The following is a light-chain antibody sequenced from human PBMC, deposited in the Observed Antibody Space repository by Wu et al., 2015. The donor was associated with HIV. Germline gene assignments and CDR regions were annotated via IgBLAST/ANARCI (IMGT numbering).Light chain of an antibody. V-gene: IGKV3-20*01. CDR2: GAS. J-gene: IGKJ2*01. CDR1: QSITSNF. CDR3: QQYVSSPPLYT. Sequence: EIVMTQSPATLSLSPGERATLSCRASQSITSNFLAWYQQKPGQAPRLLIYGASSRATGIPDRFSGSGSGTDFTLTISRLEPEDFAVYYCQQYVSSPPLYT.